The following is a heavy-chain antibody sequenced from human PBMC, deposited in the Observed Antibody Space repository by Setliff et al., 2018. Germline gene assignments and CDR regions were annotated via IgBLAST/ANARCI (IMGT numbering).Heavy chain of an antibody. CDR1: GFSFSSYG. V-gene: IGHV3-30*02. J-gene: IGHJ3*02. D-gene: IGHD3-16*01. Sequence: PGGSLRLSCAASGFSFSSYGMHWVRQDPGKGLEWVAFIRFDGSYKYYADSVKGRFTISRDISKNTLYLQMDSLRHEDTAVYYCARVAEYDTIDIWGQGTMVTVSS. CDR3: ARVAEYDTIDI. CDR2: IRFDGSYK.